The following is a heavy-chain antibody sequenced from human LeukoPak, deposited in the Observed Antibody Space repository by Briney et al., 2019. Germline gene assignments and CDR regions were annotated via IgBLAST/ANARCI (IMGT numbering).Heavy chain of an antibody. J-gene: IGHJ4*02. CDR1: GYTFTSYY. Sequence: GASVTVTCKSSGYTFTSYYMHLVRQAPAQGLEWMGIINPSGGTTSYAQKFQGRVTMTRDTSTSTVYMELSSLRSEDKALYYCARGSWYRNDYWGGGTLVTVSS. CDR3: ARGSWYRNDY. V-gene: IGHV1-46*01. CDR2: INPSGGTT. D-gene: IGHD6-13*01.